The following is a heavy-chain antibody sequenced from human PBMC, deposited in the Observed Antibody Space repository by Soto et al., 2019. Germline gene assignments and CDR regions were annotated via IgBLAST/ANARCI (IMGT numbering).Heavy chain of an antibody. CDR2: IIPLLGIA. Sequence: QVQLVQSGAEVKKPGSSVKVSCKASGGTFSSYTISWVRQAPGQGLEWVGRIIPLLGIANYAQKFQGRVTITADKSTSTAYMELNSLRSEDTAVYYCARGEKTYGVVGYWRQGPLVTVSS. V-gene: IGHV1-69*02. CDR3: ARGEKTYGVVGY. CDR1: GGTFSSYT. D-gene: IGHD1-26*01. J-gene: IGHJ4*02.